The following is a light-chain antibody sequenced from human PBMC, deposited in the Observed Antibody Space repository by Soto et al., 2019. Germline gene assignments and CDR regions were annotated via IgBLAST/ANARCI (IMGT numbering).Light chain of an antibody. J-gene: IGKJ4*01. CDR1: QSVSSY. Sequence: EIVLTQSPATLSLSPGERATLSCRASQSVSSYLAWYQQKPGQAPRLLIYDASNRATGIPARCSGSGSGTDFTRTISSLEPEDFAVYDGQQRSNWPGTFGGGTKVEIK. V-gene: IGKV3-11*01. CDR3: QQRSNWPGT. CDR2: DAS.